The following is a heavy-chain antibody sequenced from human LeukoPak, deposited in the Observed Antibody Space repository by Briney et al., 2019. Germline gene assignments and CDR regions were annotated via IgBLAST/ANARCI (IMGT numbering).Heavy chain of an antibody. CDR1: GYTFTSYY. CDR3: ARDHQRYCSGGSCYTQPCGY. D-gene: IGHD2-15*01. V-gene: IGHV1-46*01. Sequence: ASVTVSCTASGYTFTSYYMHWVRQAPGQGLEWMGIINPSGGSTSYAQKFQGRVTMTRDTSTSTVYMELSSLRSEDTAVYYCARDHQRYCSGGSCYTQPCGYWGQGTLVTVSS. CDR2: INPSGGST. J-gene: IGHJ4*02.